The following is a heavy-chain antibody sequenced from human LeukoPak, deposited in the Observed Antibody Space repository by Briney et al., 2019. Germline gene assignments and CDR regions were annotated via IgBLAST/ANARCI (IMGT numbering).Heavy chain of an antibody. CDR2: MWYDGSKE. J-gene: IGHJ4*02. V-gene: IGHV3-33*01. CDR3: ARELGSGTFDY. CDR1: GFTFSVYG. Sequence: GRSLRLSCAASGFTFSVYGMHWVRQAPGKGLEWVAVMWYDGSKEYYADSVKGRSTISRDTSTNMLYLQRNSLRAEDTAVYYCARELGSGTFDYWGQGTLVTVSS. D-gene: IGHD6-19*01.